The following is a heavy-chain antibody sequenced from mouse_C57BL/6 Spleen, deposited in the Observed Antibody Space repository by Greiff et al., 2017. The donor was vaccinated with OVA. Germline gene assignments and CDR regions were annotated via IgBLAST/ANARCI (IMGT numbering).Heavy chain of an antibody. CDR3: TTGRRPHYYAMDY. CDR1: GFNIKDYY. Sequence: EVQVVESGAELVRPGASVKLSCTASGFNIKDYYMHWVKQRPEQGLEWIGRIDPEDGDTEYAPKFQGKATMTADTSSNTAYLQLSSLTSEDTAVYYCTTGRRPHYYAMDYWGQGTSVTVSS. V-gene: IGHV14-1*01. J-gene: IGHJ4*01. D-gene: IGHD2-12*01. CDR2: IDPEDGDT.